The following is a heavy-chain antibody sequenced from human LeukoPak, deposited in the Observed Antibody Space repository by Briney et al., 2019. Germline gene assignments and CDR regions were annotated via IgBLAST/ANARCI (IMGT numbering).Heavy chain of an antibody. CDR1: GGSISSYY. Sequence: PSETLSLTCTVSGGSISSYYWSWIRQHAGKGLEWIGRIYTSGSTNYNPSLKSRVTMSVDTSKNQFSLKLSSVTAADTAVYYCAREPAAPHYYYYMDVWGKGTMVTVSS. D-gene: IGHD2-2*01. J-gene: IGHJ6*03. CDR2: IYTSGST. CDR3: AREPAAPHYYYYMDV. V-gene: IGHV4-4*07.